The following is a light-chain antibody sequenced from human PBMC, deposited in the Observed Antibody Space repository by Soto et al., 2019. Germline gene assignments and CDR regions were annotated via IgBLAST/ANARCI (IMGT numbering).Light chain of an antibody. CDR3: QQYGSSQVT. Sequence: EIVLTQSPGTLSLSPGERATLSCRASQSVSSSYLAWYQQKPGQAPRLLIYDASSRATGIPDRFSGGGSGTDFTLTISSLEPEDYAVHYCQQYGSSQVTFGQGTKLEIK. CDR1: QSVSSSY. CDR2: DAS. J-gene: IGKJ2*01. V-gene: IGKV3-20*01.